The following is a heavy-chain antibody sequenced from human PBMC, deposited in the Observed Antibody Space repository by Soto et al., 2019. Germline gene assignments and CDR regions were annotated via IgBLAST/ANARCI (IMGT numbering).Heavy chain of an antibody. CDR2: IKQDGSEK. J-gene: IGHJ6*02. Sequence: GGSLRLSCAASGFTFSSYWMSWVRQAPGKGLEWVANIKQDGSEKYYVDSVKGRFTISRDNAKNSLYLQMNSLRAEDTAVYYCARASPDSGSYYYYYYGMDVWGQGTTVTVSS. D-gene: IGHD1-26*01. CDR3: ARASPDSGSYYYYYYGMDV. CDR1: GFTFSSYW. V-gene: IGHV3-7*03.